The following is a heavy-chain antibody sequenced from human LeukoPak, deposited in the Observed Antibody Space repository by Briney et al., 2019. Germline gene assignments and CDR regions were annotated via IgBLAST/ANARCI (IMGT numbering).Heavy chain of an antibody. V-gene: IGHV1-8*01. J-gene: IGHJ6*03. CDR1: GYTFTSYD. Sequence: ASVKVSCKASGYTFTSYDINWVRQATGQGLEWMGWINPNSGKTSYAQKFQGRVTITRNTSISTVYLELSSLTSEDTAVYYCARRNRILDYMDVWGIGTTVTVSS. CDR3: ARRNRILDYMDV. D-gene: IGHD2-15*01. CDR2: INPNSGKT.